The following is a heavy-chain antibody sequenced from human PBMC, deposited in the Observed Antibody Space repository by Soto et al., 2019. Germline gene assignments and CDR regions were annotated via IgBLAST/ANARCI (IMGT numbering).Heavy chain of an antibody. V-gene: IGHV1-69*12. CDR3: ARGGPENDY. CDR1: GGTFSSYA. CDR2: IIPMSGAT. J-gene: IGHJ4*02. D-gene: IGHD1-26*01. Sequence: QVQLVQSGAEVKKPGSSVKVSCKASGGTFSSYALSWVRQAPGQGLEWMGGIIPMSGATNYAQKFQGRVTFTADESTNTAYLELTSLRSEDTAVYYCARGGPENDYWGQGTLSPSPQ.